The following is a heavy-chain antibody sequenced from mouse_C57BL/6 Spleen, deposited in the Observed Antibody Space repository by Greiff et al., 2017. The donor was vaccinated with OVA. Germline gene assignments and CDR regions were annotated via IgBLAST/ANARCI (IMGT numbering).Heavy chain of an antibody. D-gene: IGHD1-2*01. V-gene: IGHV5-17*01. J-gene: IGHJ2*01. CDR1: GFTFSDYG. Sequence: DVQLVESGGGLVKPGGSLKLSCAASGFTFSDYGMHWVRQAPEKGLEWVAYISSGSSTIYYADTVKGRFTISRDNAKNTLFLQMTSLRSEDTAMYYCARNLRHYFDYWGQGTTLTVSS. CDR2: ISSGSSTI. CDR3: ARNLRHYFDY.